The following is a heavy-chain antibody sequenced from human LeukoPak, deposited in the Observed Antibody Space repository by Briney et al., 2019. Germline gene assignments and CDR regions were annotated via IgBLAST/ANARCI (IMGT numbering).Heavy chain of an antibody. V-gene: IGHV1-8*02. CDR1: GYTFTSYG. CDR3: ARVVRYGSGSLVSWYFDL. J-gene: IGHJ2*01. CDR2: MNPNSGNT. D-gene: IGHD3-10*01. Sequence: GASVKVSCKASGYTFTSYGISWVRQAPGQGLEWMGWMNPNSGNTGYAQKFQGRVTMTRNTSISTAYMELSSLRSEDTAVYYCARVVRYGSGSLVSWYFDLWGRGTLVTVSS.